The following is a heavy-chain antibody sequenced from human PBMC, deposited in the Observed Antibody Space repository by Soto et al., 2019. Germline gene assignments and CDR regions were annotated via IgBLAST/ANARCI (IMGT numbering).Heavy chain of an antibody. V-gene: IGHV4-34*01. Sequence: QLQQWGAGLLKPSETLSLTCAVYNGSFSKYYWNWIRQSPGKGLEWIGEINQSGATNDNPSLQSRVTISVDTSKNQFSLKLKSLTAAGTAVYYCARGYYYAAGSSFPYWGQGTLVTVSS. CDR3: ARGYYYAAGSSFPY. CDR1: NGSFSKYY. D-gene: IGHD3-10*01. CDR2: INQSGAT. J-gene: IGHJ1*01.